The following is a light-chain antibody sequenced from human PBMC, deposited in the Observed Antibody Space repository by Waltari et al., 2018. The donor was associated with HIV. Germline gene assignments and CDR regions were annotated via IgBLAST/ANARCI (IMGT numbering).Light chain of an antibody. J-gene: IGLJ2*01. CDR2: QDA. CDR3: QAWDSNSAV. V-gene: IGLV3-1*01. Sequence: SYELTQPPSVSVSPGQTASLTCSGVDLTKKYVSWYQQRPGQSPVLVIYQDARRPSGIPERFSGSSSGNTATLTISGTQSMDEADYYCQAWDSNSAVFGGGTKLTVL. CDR1: DLTKKY.